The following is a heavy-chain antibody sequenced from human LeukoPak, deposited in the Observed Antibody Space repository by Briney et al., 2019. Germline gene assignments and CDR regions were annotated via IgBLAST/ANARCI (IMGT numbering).Heavy chain of an antibody. D-gene: IGHD6-13*01. Sequence: SETLSLTCAVYGGSFSVYYWSWIRQPPGKGLEWIGEINHSGSTNYNPSLKSRVTISVDTSKNQFSLKLSSVTAADTAVYYCARGVFRYSSRRCAFDIWGQGTMVTVSS. V-gene: IGHV4-34*01. CDR1: GGSFSVYY. CDR3: ARGVFRYSSRRCAFDI. J-gene: IGHJ3*02. CDR2: INHSGST.